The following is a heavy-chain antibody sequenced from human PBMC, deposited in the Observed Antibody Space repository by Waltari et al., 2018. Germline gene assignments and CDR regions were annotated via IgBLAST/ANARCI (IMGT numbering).Heavy chain of an antibody. D-gene: IGHD3-3*01. J-gene: IGHJ4*02. Sequence: ELQLLESGGGLVQPGGSLRLSCAASGFTFSSYTMNWVRQAPGQGLKWVSAIHNGGETTSYADSVKGRFTISRDNSKNTLYLQMNNLRAEDTAMYFCAKDSGVGGDDYWGQGTLVTVSS. CDR3: AKDSGVGGDDY. CDR1: GFTFSSYT. V-gene: IGHV3-23*01. CDR2: IHNGGETT.